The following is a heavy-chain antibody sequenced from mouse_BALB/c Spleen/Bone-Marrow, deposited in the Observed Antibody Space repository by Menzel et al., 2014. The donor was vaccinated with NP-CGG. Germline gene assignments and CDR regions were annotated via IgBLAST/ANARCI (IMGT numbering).Heavy chain of an antibody. Sequence: VQLQQSGAEVMKPGASVKISCRATGYRFSSFWIEWIKQTPGHGLEWIGKILTGSGSTNYNEKSKGKATLSADTSSNTADMQLSSLTSEDAAIYFCAREGAFYGSPFDFWGQGTTLTVSS. CDR2: ILTGSGST. CDR1: GYRFSSFW. D-gene: IGHD2-10*01. CDR3: AREGAFYGSPFDF. J-gene: IGHJ2*01. V-gene: IGHV1-9*01.